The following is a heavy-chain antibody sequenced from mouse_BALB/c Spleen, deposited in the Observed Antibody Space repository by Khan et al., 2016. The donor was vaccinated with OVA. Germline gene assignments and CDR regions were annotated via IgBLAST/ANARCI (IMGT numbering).Heavy chain of an antibody. Sequence: QVQLQQSGAELARPGASVKLSCKASGYTFTDYYINWVKQRTGQGLEWIGEISPGSGDTYYNEKFKGKATLTADKSSSTVYMQLSILTAEASAFYFCARRNYFGYTFAYWGQGTLVTVSA. CDR3: ARRNYFGYTFAY. D-gene: IGHD1-2*01. J-gene: IGHJ3*01. CDR1: GYTFTDYY. CDR2: ISPGSGDT. V-gene: IGHV1-77*01.